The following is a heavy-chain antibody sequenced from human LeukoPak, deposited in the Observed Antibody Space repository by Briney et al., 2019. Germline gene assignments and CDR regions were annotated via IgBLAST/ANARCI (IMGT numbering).Heavy chain of an antibody. CDR3: AKILLMGFCDY. CDR1: GFIFRHYA. D-gene: IGHD2-15*01. Sequence: GGSLRLSCSASGFIFRHYAVNWVRQSPGKGLEWVSGISGSGGSTYYADSVKGRFTISRDNSKNTLYLQMNSLRAEDTAVYYCAKILLMGFCDYWGQGTLVTVSS. CDR2: ISGSGGST. V-gene: IGHV3-23*01. J-gene: IGHJ4*02.